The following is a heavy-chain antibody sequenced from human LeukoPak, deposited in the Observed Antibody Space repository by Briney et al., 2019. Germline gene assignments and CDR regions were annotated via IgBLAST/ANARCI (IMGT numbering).Heavy chain of an antibody. V-gene: IGHV4-39*06. Sequence: PSETLSLTCTVSGGSISSSSYYWAWIRQPPGKGLEWIGSILYSVSPYYNPSLQRRVTISIDTSENQFLLMLRFVIASVTAVYYCARVRCSGGSCPYYYYYYYMDVWGKGTTVTVSS. CDR3: ARVRCSGGSCPYYYYYYYMDV. J-gene: IGHJ6*03. CDR1: GGSISSSSYY. CDR2: ILYSVSP. D-gene: IGHD2-15*01.